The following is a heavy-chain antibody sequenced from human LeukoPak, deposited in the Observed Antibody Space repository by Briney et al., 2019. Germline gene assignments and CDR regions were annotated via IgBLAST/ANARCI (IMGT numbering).Heavy chain of an antibody. CDR1: GGTFSSYA. CDR2: IIPIFRTA. CDR3: ARRILDSTVTDLGMDV. D-gene: IGHD4-11*01. Sequence: ASVKVSCKASGGTFSSYAISWVRQAPGQGLEWMGGIIPIFRTANYAQKFQGRVTITADESTSTAYMELSSLRSEDTAVYYCARRILDSTVTDLGMDVWGQGTTVTVSS. V-gene: IGHV1-69*13. J-gene: IGHJ6*02.